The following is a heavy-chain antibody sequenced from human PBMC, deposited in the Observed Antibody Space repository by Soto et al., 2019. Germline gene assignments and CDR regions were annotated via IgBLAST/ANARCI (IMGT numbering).Heavy chain of an antibody. J-gene: IGHJ5*02. Sequence: QVQLQDSGPGLVKPSQTLSLTCTVSGGSISSGGYYWPWIRQHPGKALEWIGYTYYSGSTYYKPSLKSRVTLSVDTSKNQFYLKLSSVTAADTAVYYCARSVFPWGKGTLVTVS. CDR2: TYYSGST. CDR3: ARSVFP. CDR1: GGSISSGGYY. V-gene: IGHV4-31*03.